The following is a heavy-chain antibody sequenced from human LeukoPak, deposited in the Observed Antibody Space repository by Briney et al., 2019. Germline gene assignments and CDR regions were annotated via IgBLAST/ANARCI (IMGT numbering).Heavy chain of an antibody. J-gene: IGHJ4*02. CDR1: GVSINSYS. CDR3: ARVRWYFDY. V-gene: IGHV4-59*01. D-gene: IGHD2-15*01. CDR2: VYYSGST. Sequence: SETLSFTCTVSGVSINSYSWIWIRPPPGKGLKWFGFVYYSGSTYCHPSLRSRVTISVDTSKSQFSLKLSSVTAADTAVYYCARVRWYFDYWGQGTLVTVSS.